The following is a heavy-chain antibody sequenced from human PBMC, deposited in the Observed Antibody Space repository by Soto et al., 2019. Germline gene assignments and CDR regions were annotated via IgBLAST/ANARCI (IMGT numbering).Heavy chain of an antibody. J-gene: IGHJ5*02. CDR2: ISYDGSNK. CDR1: GFTFSSYA. D-gene: IGHD3-10*01. CDR3: ARVPQRYGSGSYYKGWFDP. V-gene: IGHV3-30-3*01. Sequence: GGSLRLSCAASGFTFSSYAMHWVRQAPGKGLEWVAVISYDGSNKYYADSVKGRFTISRDNSKNTLYLQMNSLRAEDTAVYYCARVPQRYGSGSYYKGWFDPWGQGTLVTVS.